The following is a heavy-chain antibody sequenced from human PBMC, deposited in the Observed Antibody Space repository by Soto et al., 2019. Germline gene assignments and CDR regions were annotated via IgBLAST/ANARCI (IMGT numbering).Heavy chain of an antibody. V-gene: IGHV3-48*02. Sequence: GGSLRLSCAASGFTFTSYSMNWVRQAPGQGLEWVSYITSKSTTIKYADPVRGRFTVSRDNAKNSLYLQLNSLRDEDTAVYYCAREMGACSDSSCYPGPYDSWGQGTLVTVSS. CDR1: GFTFTSYS. CDR2: ITSKSTTI. J-gene: IGHJ5*02. CDR3: AREMGACSDSSCYPGPYDS. D-gene: IGHD3-16*01.